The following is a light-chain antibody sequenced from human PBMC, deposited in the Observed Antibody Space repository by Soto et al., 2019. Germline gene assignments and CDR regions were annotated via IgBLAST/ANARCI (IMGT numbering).Light chain of an antibody. CDR2: DVS. Sequence: ENRVTKSPANVQACIGDRVTISSRVSRTVERWLAWYQQKPGKAPKLLISDVSSLERGVPSRFSGSGSATEFTLTIRGLESDDFAAYYCQQYKDHAWTFGQGTQLEIK. J-gene: IGKJ5*01. V-gene: IGKV1-5*01. CDR1: RTVERW. CDR3: QQYKDHAWT.